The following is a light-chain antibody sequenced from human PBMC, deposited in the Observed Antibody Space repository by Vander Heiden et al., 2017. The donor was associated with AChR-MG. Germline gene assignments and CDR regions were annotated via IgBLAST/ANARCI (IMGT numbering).Light chain of an antibody. Sequence: QSALTQPASVAGSPGQSRTISCPGTSSDVGGDNYVNRYQQHPGNAPKLMIYEVSKRPSGVSIRFSGSKSGNTASLTISGLQAEDEADYYCRSYTSSSTVVFGGGTKLTVL. V-gene: IGLV2-14*01. CDR3: RSYTSSSTVV. CDR1: SSDVGGDNY. CDR2: EVS. J-gene: IGLJ2*01.